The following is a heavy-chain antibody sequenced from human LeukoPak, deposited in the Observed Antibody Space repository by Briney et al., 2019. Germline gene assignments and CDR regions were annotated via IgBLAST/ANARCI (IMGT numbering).Heavy chain of an antibody. CDR2: IIPIFGTA. J-gene: IGHJ2*01. Sequence: SVKVSCKASGGTFSSYAISWVRQAPGQGLEWMGGIIPIFGTANYAQKFQGRVTITADESTSTAYMELRSLRSDDTAVYYCARGLGAAAGTVWYFDLWGRGTLVTVSS. CDR1: GGTFSSYA. CDR3: ARGLGAAAGTVWYFDL. V-gene: IGHV1-69*13. D-gene: IGHD6-13*01.